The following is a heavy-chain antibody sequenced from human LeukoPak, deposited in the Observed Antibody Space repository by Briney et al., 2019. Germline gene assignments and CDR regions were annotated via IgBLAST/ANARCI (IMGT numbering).Heavy chain of an antibody. CDR3: ARAGPGVGGITIFGVVTLYYYMDV. CDR2: ISSSSSYI. V-gene: IGHV3-21*01. J-gene: IGHJ6*03. D-gene: IGHD3-3*01. CDR1: GFTFSSYS. Sequence: PGGSLRLSCAASGFTFSSYSMNWVRQAPGKGLEWVSSISSSSSYIYYADSVKGRFTISRDNAKNSLYLQMNSLRAEDTAVYYCARAGPGVGGITIFGVVTLYYYMDVWGKGTTVTVSS.